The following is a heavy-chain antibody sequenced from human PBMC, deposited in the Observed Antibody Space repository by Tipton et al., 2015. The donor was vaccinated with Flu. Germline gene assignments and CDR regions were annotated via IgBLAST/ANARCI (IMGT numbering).Heavy chain of an antibody. CDR1: GFTFSSYE. Sequence: SLRLSCVASGFTFSSYEMNWVRQAPGKGLEWVSYISSSGSTIYYADSVKGRFTISRDNAKNSLYLQMNSLRAEDTAVYYCASSGSSAGFIFDYWGQGTLVTVSS. D-gene: IGHD1-26*01. V-gene: IGHV3-48*03. CDR2: ISSSGSTI. CDR3: ASSGSSAGFIFDY. J-gene: IGHJ4*02.